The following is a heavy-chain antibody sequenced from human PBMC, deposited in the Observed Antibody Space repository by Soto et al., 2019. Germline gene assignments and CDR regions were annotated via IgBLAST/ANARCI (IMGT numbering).Heavy chain of an antibody. J-gene: IGHJ4*02. CDR1: GGSFSGYY. D-gene: IGHD1-26*01. V-gene: IGHV4-34*01. CDR3: ARLVGATGDDY. CDR2: INHSGST. Sequence: SETLSLTCAVYGGSFSGYYWSWIRQPPGKGLEWIGEINHSGSTNYNPSLKSRVTISVDTSKNQFSLKLSSVAAADTAVYYCARLVGATGDDYWGQGTLVTVSS.